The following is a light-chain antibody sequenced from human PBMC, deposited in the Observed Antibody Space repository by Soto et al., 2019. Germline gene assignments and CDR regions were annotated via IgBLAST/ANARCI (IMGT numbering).Light chain of an antibody. J-gene: IGKJ5*01. Sequence: EIVMTHSPATLSVSPGERVALSSSASQSVRSNLAWYQQKPGQAPRLLIYGASTRATGLPARFSGSGSGTDFTLTISSLQSEDFAVYYCQQYNTWPPITFGQGTRLEIK. CDR2: GAS. CDR3: QQYNTWPPIT. CDR1: QSVRSN. V-gene: IGKV3-15*01.